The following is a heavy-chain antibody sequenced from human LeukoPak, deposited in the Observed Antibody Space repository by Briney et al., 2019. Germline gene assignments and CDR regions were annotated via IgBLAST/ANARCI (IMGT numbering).Heavy chain of an antibody. D-gene: IGHD6-19*01. CDR2: ISGGGEST. CDR3: AKGKYSSGGVPDY. Sequence: GGSLRLSCAASGFKFSDYGMSWVRQAPGKGLEWVSSISGGGESTYYADSVKGRFTVSRDNSKNTLYLQINSLRGEDTAVYYCAKGKYSSGGVPDYWGQGTLVTVSS. CDR1: GFKFSDYG. J-gene: IGHJ4*02. V-gene: IGHV3-23*01.